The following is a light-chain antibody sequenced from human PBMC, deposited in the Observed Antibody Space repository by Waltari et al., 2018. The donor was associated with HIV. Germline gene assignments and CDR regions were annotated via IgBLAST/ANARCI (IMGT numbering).Light chain of an antibody. Sequence: SNELTQPPSVSVSPGQTARITCSGDALAKNFAYWYQQKSGQAPVLVIFDDSKRPSGIPERFSGSNSGTMATLTISGAQVEDEGDYYGYSTDSSGYPRGVFGTGTKVIVL. V-gene: IGLV3-10*01. CDR1: ALAKNF. J-gene: IGLJ1*01. CDR3: YSTDSSGYPRGV. CDR2: DDS.